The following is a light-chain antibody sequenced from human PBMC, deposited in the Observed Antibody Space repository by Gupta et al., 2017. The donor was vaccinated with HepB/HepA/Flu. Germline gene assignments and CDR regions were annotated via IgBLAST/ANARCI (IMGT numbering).Light chain of an antibody. CDR3: QQYNSFPLT. CDR2: AAS. Sequence: DIQMTQSPSSLPSSVGDTGTITCRASQGINSYLAWFQQKPGEAPKSLIHAASSLQSGVPSKFSGSGSGTDFTLTISGRQPEDFATYYCQQYNSFPLTLDGGTKVEI. V-gene: IGKV1-16*02. CDR1: QGINSY. J-gene: IGKJ4*01.